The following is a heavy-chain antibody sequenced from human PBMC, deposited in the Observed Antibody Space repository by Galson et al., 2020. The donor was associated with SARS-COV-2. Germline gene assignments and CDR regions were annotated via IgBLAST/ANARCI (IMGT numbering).Heavy chain of an antibody. CDR1: GGSFSGYS. CDR2: IHHGGCT. J-gene: IGHJ6*02. V-gene: IGHV4-34*01. CDR3: ARDSGHSSGWGAYYYYGMDV. D-gene: IGHD6-19*01. Sequence: SETLSLTCAVYGGSFSGYSWNWIRQYPDKGLERIGEIHHGGCTKYNSSLKSRVTISLDTSKNQLSLKVTFVTAADTAVYYCARDSGHSSGWGAYYYYGMDVWGHGTTVTVSS.